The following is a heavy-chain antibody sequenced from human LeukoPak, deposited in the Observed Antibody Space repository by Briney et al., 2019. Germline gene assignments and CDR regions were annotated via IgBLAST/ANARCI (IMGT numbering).Heavy chain of an antibody. Sequence: GGSLRLSCTASRFTFGDYAMSWFRQAPGKGLEWVGFIRSKAYGGTTEYAASVKGRFTISRDDSKSIAYLQMNSLKTEDTAVYYCTRDLFIAAAVSDYWGQGTLVTVSS. D-gene: IGHD6-13*01. CDR2: IRSKAYGGTT. J-gene: IGHJ4*02. CDR3: TRDLFIAAAVSDY. V-gene: IGHV3-49*03. CDR1: RFTFGDYA.